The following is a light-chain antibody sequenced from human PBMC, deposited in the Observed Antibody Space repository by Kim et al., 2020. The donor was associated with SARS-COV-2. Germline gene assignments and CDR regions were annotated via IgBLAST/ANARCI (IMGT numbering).Light chain of an antibody. CDR3: QQYVSYPNT. V-gene: IGKV1D-16*01. Sequence: ATVGERVTITGRARQDINIWLAWYQQRPGKAPKSLIYAASNLQTGVPGRFSGSGSGTEFTLTIRSLQPEDFATYYCQQYVSYPNTFGQGTRLEIK. CDR1: QDINIW. CDR2: AAS. J-gene: IGKJ5*01.